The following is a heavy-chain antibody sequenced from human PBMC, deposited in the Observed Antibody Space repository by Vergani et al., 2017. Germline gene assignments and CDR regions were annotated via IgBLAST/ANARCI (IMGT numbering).Heavy chain of an antibody. Sequence: QVQLQESGPGLVKPSQTLSLTCTVSGGSISSRGYYWSWIRQHPGKGLEWIGYIYYSGSTYYNPSLKSRVTISVDTSKNQFSLKLSSVTAADTAVYYCARESCRSTSCPFDYWGQGTLVTVSS. D-gene: IGHD2-2*01. V-gene: IGHV4-31*03. CDR1: GGSISSRGYY. CDR2: IYYSGST. J-gene: IGHJ4*02. CDR3: ARESCRSTSCPFDY.